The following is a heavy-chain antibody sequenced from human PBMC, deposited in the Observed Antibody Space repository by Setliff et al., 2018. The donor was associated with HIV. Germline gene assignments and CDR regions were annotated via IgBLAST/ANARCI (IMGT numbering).Heavy chain of an antibody. CDR1: GYTFTNYY. CDR3: TRSSSDWIQVRFDP. Sequence: GASVKVSCKTSGYTFTNYYVHWVRQAPGQGLEWMGVITPNGGSANYAQKFQGRVTMTSDTSTSTVCMELRNLRSDDTAVYFCTRSSSDWIQVRFDPWGQGTLVPSPQ. D-gene: IGHD6-19*01. CDR2: ITPNGGSA. V-gene: IGHV1-46*01. J-gene: IGHJ5*02.